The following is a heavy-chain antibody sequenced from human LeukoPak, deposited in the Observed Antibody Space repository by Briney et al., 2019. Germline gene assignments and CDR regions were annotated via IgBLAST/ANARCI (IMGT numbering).Heavy chain of an antibody. Sequence: GASVKVSCKASGYTFTSYYMHWVRQAPGQGLEWMGIINPSGGSTSYAQKFQGRVTMTRDTSTSTVYMELSSLRSDDTAVYYCARDRGMITFGGVIPSYYFDYWGQGTLVTVSS. CDR3: ARDRGMITFGGVIPSYYFDY. CDR2: INPSGGST. D-gene: IGHD3-16*02. J-gene: IGHJ4*02. V-gene: IGHV1-46*01. CDR1: GYTFTSYY.